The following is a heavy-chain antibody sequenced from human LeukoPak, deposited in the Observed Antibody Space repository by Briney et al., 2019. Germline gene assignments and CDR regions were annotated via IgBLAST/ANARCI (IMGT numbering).Heavy chain of an antibody. CDR3: AREKMITVTTLDY. Sequence: GGSLRLSCAASGFTFSSYSMTWVRQAPGKGLEWVSYISSSSSTIYYADSVKGRFTISRDNAKNSLYLQMNSLRAEDTAVYYCAREKMITVTTLDYWGQGTLVTVSS. J-gene: IGHJ4*02. V-gene: IGHV3-48*01. D-gene: IGHD4-11*01. CDR2: ISSSSSTI. CDR1: GFTFSSYS.